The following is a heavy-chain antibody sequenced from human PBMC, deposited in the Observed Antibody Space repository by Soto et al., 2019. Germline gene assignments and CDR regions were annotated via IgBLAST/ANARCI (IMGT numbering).Heavy chain of an antibody. Sequence: ASVKASCKASGDTFTSYGISWVRQAPGQGLEWMGWIGAYNGNTNYAQKLQGRVTMTTDTSTSTAYMELRSLRSDDTAVYYCARDDWTVAGTRDAAFDIWGQGTMVTVSS. J-gene: IGHJ3*02. V-gene: IGHV1-18*01. CDR1: GDTFTSYG. CDR3: ARDDWTVAGTRDAAFDI. CDR2: IGAYNGNT. D-gene: IGHD6-19*01.